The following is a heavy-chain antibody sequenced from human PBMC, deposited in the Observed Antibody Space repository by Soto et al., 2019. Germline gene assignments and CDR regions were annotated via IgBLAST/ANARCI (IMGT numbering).Heavy chain of an antibody. CDR1: GGSFSGYY. D-gene: IGHD3-3*01. CDR2: INHSGST. CDR3: ASRGTTRNYDFWSGYWGPWYFDY. J-gene: IGHJ4*02. Sequence: QVQLQQWGAGLLKPSETLSLTCAVYGGSFSGYYWSWIRQPPGKGLEWIGEINHSGSTNYNPSLKSRVTISVDTSKNQFSLKLSSVTAADTAVYYCASRGTTRNYDFWSGYWGPWYFDYWGQGTLVTVSS. V-gene: IGHV4-34*01.